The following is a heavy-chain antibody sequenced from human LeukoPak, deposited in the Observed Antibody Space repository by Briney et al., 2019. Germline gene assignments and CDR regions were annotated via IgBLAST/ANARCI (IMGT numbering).Heavy chain of an antibody. V-gene: IGHV3-48*04. Sequence: GGSLRLSCAASGFTFSSYNMNWVRQAPGKGLEWVSYISNNSSTIYYADSVKGRFTIFRDNAKNSLYLQMSNLRVEDTGVYYCARAPGISEAGTVGYFDFWGQGALVTVS. J-gene: IGHJ4*02. CDR2: ISNNSSTI. D-gene: IGHD6-13*01. CDR3: ARAPGISEAGTVGYFDF. CDR1: GFTFSSYN.